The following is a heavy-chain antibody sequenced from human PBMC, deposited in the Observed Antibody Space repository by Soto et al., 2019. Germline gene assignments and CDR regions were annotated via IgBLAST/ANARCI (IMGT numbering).Heavy chain of an antibody. J-gene: IGHJ3*02. V-gene: IGHV1-18*01. Sequence: GASVKVSCKASGYTFTSYGISWVRQAPGQGPEWMGWISAYNGNTNYAQKLQGRVTMTTDTSTSTAYMELRSLRSDDTAVYYCARVWTLPAAFPTRYAFDIWGQGTMVTVSS. CDR3: ARVWTLPAAFPTRYAFDI. D-gene: IGHD2-2*01. CDR2: ISAYNGNT. CDR1: GYTFTSYG.